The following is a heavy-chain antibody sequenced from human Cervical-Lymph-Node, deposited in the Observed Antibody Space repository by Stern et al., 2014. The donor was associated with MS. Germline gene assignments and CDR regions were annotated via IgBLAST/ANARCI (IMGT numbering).Heavy chain of an antibody. CDR1: GFSFYRYA. J-gene: IGHJ5*02. CDR2: ISYDGSNK. CDR3: ARDMPYDYDFWSGYFDP. D-gene: IGHD3-3*01. Sequence: VQLVESGGGVVQPGRSLRLSCAASGFSFYRYALHWVRQTPGKGLEWVAVISYDGSNKYYADSVKGRFTISRDNSKNTLYLQMNSLRAEDTAVYYCARDMPYDYDFWSGYFDPWGQGTLVTVSS. V-gene: IGHV3-30*04.